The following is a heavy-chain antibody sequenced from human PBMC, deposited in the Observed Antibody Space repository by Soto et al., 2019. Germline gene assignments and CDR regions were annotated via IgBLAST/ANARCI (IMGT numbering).Heavy chain of an antibody. Sequence: VQLQESGPGLVKPSETLSLTCTVSGGSVSSGSYYWSWIRQPPGKGLEWIGYIYYSGSTNYNPSPKSRVTISVDTSKNQFSLKLSSVTAADTAVYYCARTSGGGDLFDPWGQGTLVTVSS. J-gene: IGHJ5*02. CDR2: IYYSGST. CDR3: ARTSGGGDLFDP. CDR1: GGSVSSGSYY. D-gene: IGHD1-26*01. V-gene: IGHV4-61*01.